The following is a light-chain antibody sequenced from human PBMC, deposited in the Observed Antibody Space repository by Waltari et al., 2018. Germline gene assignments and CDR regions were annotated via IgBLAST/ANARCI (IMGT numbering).Light chain of an antibody. CDR1: SSDVGGYNY. CDR2: EVS. V-gene: IGLV2-14*01. CDR3: SSYTSSSTHYV. J-gene: IGLJ1*01. Sequence: QSALTQPVSVSGSPGQSITISCTGTSSDVGGYNYVSWYQPHPGKAPKLMIYEVSNRPSGVSNPFSGSKSGNTASLTISGLQAEDEAHYYCSSYTSSSTHYVFGTGTKVTVL.